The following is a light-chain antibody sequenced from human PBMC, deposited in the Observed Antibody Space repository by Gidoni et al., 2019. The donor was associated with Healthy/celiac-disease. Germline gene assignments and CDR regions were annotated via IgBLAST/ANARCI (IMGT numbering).Light chain of an antibody. CDR2: EVS. V-gene: IGLV2-14*01. CDR1: SSDVGGYNY. Sequence: QSALTQPASVSGSPGQSITISCTGTSSDVGGYNYVSWYQQHPGKAPKLMIYEVSFRPSGVSNRFSGSKSGNTASLTISGLQAEDEADYYCSSYRSSSTLNVFGTGTKVTVL. CDR3: SSYRSSSTLNV. J-gene: IGLJ1*01.